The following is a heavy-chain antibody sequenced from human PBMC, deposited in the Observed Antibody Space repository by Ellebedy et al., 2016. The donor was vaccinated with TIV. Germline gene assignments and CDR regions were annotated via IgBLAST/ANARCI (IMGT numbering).Heavy chain of an antibody. CDR3: ARVGSGSYLAPIDY. CDR1: GFTFSDYY. D-gene: IGHD3-10*01. J-gene: IGHJ4*02. V-gene: IGHV3-11*04. Sequence: GESLKISCAASGFTFSDYYMSWIRQAPGKGLEWVSYISSSGSTIYYADSVKGRFTISRDNAKNSLYLQMNSLRAEDTAVYYCARVGSGSYLAPIDYWGQGTLVTVSS. CDR2: ISSSGSTI.